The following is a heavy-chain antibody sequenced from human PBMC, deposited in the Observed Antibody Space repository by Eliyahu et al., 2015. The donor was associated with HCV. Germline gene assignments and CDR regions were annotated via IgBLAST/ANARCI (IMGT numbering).Heavy chain of an antibody. D-gene: IGHD6-13*01. CDR3: ATIAPEAPT. V-gene: IGHV1-69*06. Sequence: QVHLVQSGAEVKKPGSSVKVSCTASGGTFNSYPISWVRQAPGQGLEWMGGIIPMFATANYAQKFQGRVTITADKSTTTAYMELSSLISEDTAVYYCATIAPEAPTWGQGTLVTVSS. CDR1: GGTFNSYP. CDR2: IIPMFATA. J-gene: IGHJ4*02.